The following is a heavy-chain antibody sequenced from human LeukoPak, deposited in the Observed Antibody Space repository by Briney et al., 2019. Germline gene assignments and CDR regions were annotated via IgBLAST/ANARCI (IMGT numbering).Heavy chain of an antibody. CDR3: ARDRGPRTGFMVREAYDY. CDR2: INTDGSIT. D-gene: IGHD3-10*01. J-gene: IGHJ4*02. V-gene: IGHV3-74*01. CDR1: GFTFSDYW. Sequence: GGSLRLSCAASGFTFSDYWKHWVRQAPGKGLVWVSRINTDGSITNYADSVKGRFSISRDNAKNTLYLQMSSLRAEDTAVYYCARDRGPRTGFMVREAYDYWGQGTLVTVSS.